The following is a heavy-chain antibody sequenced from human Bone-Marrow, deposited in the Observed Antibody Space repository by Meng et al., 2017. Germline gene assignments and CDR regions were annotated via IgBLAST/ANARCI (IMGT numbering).Heavy chain of an antibody. CDR2: ISSSSSYI. CDR3: ARDLVFGELLGFDY. J-gene: IGHJ4*02. V-gene: IGHV3-21*01. D-gene: IGHD3-10*02. CDR1: GFTFSSYS. Sequence: ETLSLTCAASGFTFSSYSMNWVRQAPGKGLEWVSSISSSSSYIYYADSVKGRFTISRDNAKNSLYLQMNSLRAEDTAVYYCARDLVFGELLGFDYWGQGTLVTVSS.